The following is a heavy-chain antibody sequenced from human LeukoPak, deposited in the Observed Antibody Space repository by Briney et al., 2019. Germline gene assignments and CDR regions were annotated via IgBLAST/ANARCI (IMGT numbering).Heavy chain of an antibody. CDR1: GYSFTSYW. D-gene: IGHD3-3*01. CDR3: ARLKDDSLYYYGMDV. CDR2: IYPGDSDN. Sequence: GESLQISCQGSGYSFTSYWIRWVRPMPGKGLEWMGIIYPGDSDNRYSPSFQGQVTISADKSISTAYLQWSSLKASDTAMYYCARLKDDSLYYYGMDVWGQGTTVTVAS. J-gene: IGHJ6*02. V-gene: IGHV5-51*01.